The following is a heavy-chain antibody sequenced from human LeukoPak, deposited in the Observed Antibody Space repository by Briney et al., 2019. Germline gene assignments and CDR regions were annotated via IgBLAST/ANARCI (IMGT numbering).Heavy chain of an antibody. CDR2: IKNDGRTT. J-gene: IGHJ4*02. CDR1: GMTFSHRW. CDR3: TTGPSYGYEW. D-gene: IGHD3-16*01. Sequence: GGSLRLSCAASGMTFSHRWMHWVRQAPGKGLVWVSLIKNDGRTTIYADSVKGRFTISIDNGKSTLYLQMNSLRAEDTGIYYCTTGPSYGYEWWGQGTVVTVSS. V-gene: IGHV3-74*01.